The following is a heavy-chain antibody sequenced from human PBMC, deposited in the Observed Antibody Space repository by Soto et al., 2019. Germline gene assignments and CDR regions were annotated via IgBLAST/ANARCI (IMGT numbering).Heavy chain of an antibody. CDR1: GGSINTGGYS. J-gene: IGHJ6*02. CDR2: IYHSGRT. V-gene: IGHV4-30-2*01. D-gene: IGHD6-13*01. Sequence: SETLSLTCAVSGGSINTGGYSWSWIRQPPGKGLEWIGYIYHSGRTYYNPSLKSRVTISVDRSKNQFSLKVNSVTAADTAVYYCARGRKQLVLAYYDYYGMDVWGQGPTVTVSS. CDR3: ARGRKQLVLAYYDYYGMDV.